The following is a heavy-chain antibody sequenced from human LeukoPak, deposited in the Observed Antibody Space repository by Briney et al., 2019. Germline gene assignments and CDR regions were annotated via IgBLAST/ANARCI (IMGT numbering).Heavy chain of an antibody. CDR3: AKSVAYGSGSYPATYYHAMDV. J-gene: IGHJ6*02. V-gene: IGHV3-23*01. D-gene: IGHD3-10*01. CDR2: ISGSGGST. CDR1: GFTFSSYA. Sequence: GGSLRLSCAASGFTFSSYAMTWVRQAPGKGLEWVSAISGSGGSTHYADSVKGRFSISRDNPKNTLFLQMSSLRAEDTAVYYCAKSVAYGSGSYPATYYHAMDVWGQGTTVTVSS.